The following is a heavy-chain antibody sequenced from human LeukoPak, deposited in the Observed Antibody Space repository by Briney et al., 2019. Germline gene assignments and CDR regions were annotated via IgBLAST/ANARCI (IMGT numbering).Heavy chain of an antibody. J-gene: IGHJ5*02. V-gene: IGHV3-7*01. CDR3: ASEGNYSLSFDP. D-gene: IGHD1-7*01. Sequence: GGSLRLSCAASGFTFSSYWRSWVRQAPGKGLEWVANIKQDGSEKYYVDSVKGRFTISRDNAKNSLYLQMNSLRAEDTAVYYCASEGNYSLSFDPWGQGTLVTVSS. CDR1: GFTFSSYW. CDR2: IKQDGSEK.